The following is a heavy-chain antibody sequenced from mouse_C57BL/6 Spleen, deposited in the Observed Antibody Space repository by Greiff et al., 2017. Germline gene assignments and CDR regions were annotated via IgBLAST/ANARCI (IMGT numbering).Heavy chain of an antibody. D-gene: IGHD2-3*01. J-gene: IGHJ4*01. CDR1: GYSITSGYY. Sequence: EVQLVESGPGLVKPSQSLSLTCSVTGYSITSGYYWNWIRQFPGNKLEWMGYISYDGSNNYNPSLKNRISITRDTSKNQFFLKLNSVTTEDTATYYCARRRDDGYYYYAMDYWGQGTSVTVSS. CDR2: ISYDGSN. CDR3: ARRRDDGYYYYAMDY. V-gene: IGHV3-6*01.